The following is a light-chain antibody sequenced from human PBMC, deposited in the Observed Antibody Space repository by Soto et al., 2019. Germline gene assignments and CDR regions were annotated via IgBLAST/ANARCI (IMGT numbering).Light chain of an antibody. Sequence: DIQMTQSPSSLSAFVGDRVTITCRASQTISNYLNWYQQRPGKAPKLLIYLASSLQSGVPSRFGGSGSGTDFTLTISRLQPEDSGTYYCQQSYGPPITFGQGTGLEIK. J-gene: IGKJ5*01. CDR2: LAS. V-gene: IGKV1-39*01. CDR1: QTISNY. CDR3: QQSYGPPIT.